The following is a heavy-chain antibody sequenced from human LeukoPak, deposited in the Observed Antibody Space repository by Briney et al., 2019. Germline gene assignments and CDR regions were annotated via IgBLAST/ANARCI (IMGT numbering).Heavy chain of an antibody. Sequence: SETLSLTCTVTGGSISSSYYWGWIRQPPGKGLEWTGNIYYSGSTHYSPSLKSRVTISVDTSKSQFSRKLSSVTAADTAVYYCARLNFGDPSYWGQGVLVTVSS. D-gene: IGHD2-21*02. V-gene: IGHV4-39*01. CDR1: GGSISSSYY. J-gene: IGHJ4*02. CDR2: IYYSGST. CDR3: ARLNFGDPSY.